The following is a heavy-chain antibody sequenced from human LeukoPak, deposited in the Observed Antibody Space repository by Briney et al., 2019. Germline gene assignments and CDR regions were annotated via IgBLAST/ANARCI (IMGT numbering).Heavy chain of an antibody. CDR2: IYYSGIT. CDR1: GGSISSSGYY. CDR3: ARYSSGYLNWFDP. V-gene: IGHV4-39*07. Sequence: SETLSLTCTVSGGSISSSGYYWGWIRQSPGEGLEWIGNIYYSGITYYNPSLKSRVTISVDTSKNQFSVKLSSVTAADTAVYYCARYSSGYLNWFDPWGQGTLVTVSS. J-gene: IGHJ5*02. D-gene: IGHD3-22*01.